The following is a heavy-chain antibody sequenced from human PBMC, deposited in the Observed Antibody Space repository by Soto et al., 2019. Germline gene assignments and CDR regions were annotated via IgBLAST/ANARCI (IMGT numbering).Heavy chain of an antibody. D-gene: IGHD2-15*01. CDR1: GYSFTDYW. Sequence: GESLKISCKGSGYSFTDYWIGWVRQMPGKGLEGMGIIYPGDSDTRNSPSFQGQVTMSADKSTSTAYLQWSSLKASDTAIYYCARHVVYNGMDVWGQGTKVTFSS. CDR2: IYPGDSDT. CDR3: ARHVVYNGMDV. J-gene: IGHJ6*02. V-gene: IGHV5-51*01.